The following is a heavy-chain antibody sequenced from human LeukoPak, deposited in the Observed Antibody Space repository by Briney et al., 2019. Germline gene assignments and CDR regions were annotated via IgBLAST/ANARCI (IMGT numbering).Heavy chain of an antibody. CDR1: GITLSNYG. CDR3: AKDWGTYTPVHS. Sequence: GGSLRLSCAVSGITLSNYGMSWVRQAPGKGLEWVAGISGSGGGTNYADSVKGRFTISRDNSNNTLYLQMNSLRAEDTAIYYCAKDWGTYTPVHSWGQGTLVTVSS. J-gene: IGHJ4*02. D-gene: IGHD3-16*01. CDR2: ISGSGGGT. V-gene: IGHV3-23*01.